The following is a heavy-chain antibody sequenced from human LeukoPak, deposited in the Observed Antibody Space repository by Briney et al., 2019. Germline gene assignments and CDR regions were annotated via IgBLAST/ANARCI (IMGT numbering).Heavy chain of an antibody. J-gene: IGHJ4*02. V-gene: IGHV4-34*01. CDR2: INHSGST. CDR1: GGSFSGYC. CDR3: ARGGVVVPLGY. Sequence: SETLSLTCAVYGGSFSGYCWSWIRQPPGKGLEWIGEINHSGSTNYNPSLKSRVTISVDTSKNQFSLKLSSVTAADTAVYYCARGGVVVPLGYWGQGTLVTVSS. D-gene: IGHD2-2*01.